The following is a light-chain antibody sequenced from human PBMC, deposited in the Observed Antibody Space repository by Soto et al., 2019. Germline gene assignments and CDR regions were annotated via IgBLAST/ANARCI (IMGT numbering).Light chain of an antibody. CDR1: QDIGTF. J-gene: IGKJ4*01. Sequence: ILMTQSPSSLSAFVGDRVTITCRARQDIGTFLAWYQQKPGKVPKLLIYAASTLQSGVPSRFSGSGSVTDFTLTIRSLQPEDVATYYCQKCKVAPFSFGGGTKVESK. CDR2: AAS. CDR3: QKCKVAPFS. V-gene: IGKV1-27*01.